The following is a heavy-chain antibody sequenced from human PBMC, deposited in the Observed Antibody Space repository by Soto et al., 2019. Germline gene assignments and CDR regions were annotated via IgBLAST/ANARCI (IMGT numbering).Heavy chain of an antibody. D-gene: IGHD1-26*01. J-gene: IGHJ4*02. Sequence: QVQLVQSGAEAKKPGASVKISCKASGYTFTDNYIHWVRQAPGQGLEWMGWINPKTGKTNSAQKFQGWVTMTGDTSVSTAYMELSRLTSDDTAVYYCARETPRYSGSPDYWGQGTLVTVSS. CDR3: ARETPRYSGSPDY. CDR2: INPKTGKT. V-gene: IGHV1-2*04. CDR1: GYTFTDNY.